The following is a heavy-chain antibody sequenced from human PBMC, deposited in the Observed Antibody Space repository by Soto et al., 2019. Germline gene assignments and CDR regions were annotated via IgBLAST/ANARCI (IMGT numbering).Heavy chain of an antibody. CDR1: GFTFGSFA. Sequence: VGSLRLSCAASGFTFGSFAMSWVRQAPGKGLAWVSTIRDSSDNTYYAESVKGRFIISRDTSRNTLYLQMKSLRAEDTAVYYCARSAIATAGTGAFDIWGQGTTVTV. D-gene: IGHD6-13*01. CDR3: ARSAIATAGTGAFDI. CDR2: IRDSSDNT. J-gene: IGHJ3*02. V-gene: IGHV3-23*01.